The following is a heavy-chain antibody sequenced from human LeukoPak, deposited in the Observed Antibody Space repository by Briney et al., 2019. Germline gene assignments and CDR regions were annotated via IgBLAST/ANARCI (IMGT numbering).Heavy chain of an antibody. CDR1: GGSISSGSYY. CDR2: IYTSGST. CDR3: AREKEDYDFWSGFRAIDY. Sequence: SETLSLTCTVSGGSISSGSYYWSWIRQPAGKGLEWIGRIYTSGSTNYNPSLKSRVTISVDTSKNQFSLKLSSVTAADTAVYYCAREKEDYDFWSGFRAIDYWGQGTLVTVSS. D-gene: IGHD3-3*01. J-gene: IGHJ4*02. V-gene: IGHV4-61*02.